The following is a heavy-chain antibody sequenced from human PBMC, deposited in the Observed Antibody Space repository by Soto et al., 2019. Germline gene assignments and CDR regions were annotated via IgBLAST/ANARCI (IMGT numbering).Heavy chain of an antibody. CDR1: GFTFSSYG. Sequence: QVQLVESGGGVVQPGRSLRLSCAASGFTFSSYGMQWVRKAPGKGLEWVAVIWYDGSNKYYADSVKGRFTISRNNSKNTLYLQMNSLRAEDTAVYYCAREMATPLDYWGQGTLVTVSS. V-gene: IGHV3-33*01. D-gene: IGHD5-12*01. CDR3: AREMATPLDY. CDR2: IWYDGSNK. J-gene: IGHJ4*02.